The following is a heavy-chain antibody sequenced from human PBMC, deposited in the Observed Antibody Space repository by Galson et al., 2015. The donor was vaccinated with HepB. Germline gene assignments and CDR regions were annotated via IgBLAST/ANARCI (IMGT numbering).Heavy chain of an antibody. CDR1: GYSFTSYW. V-gene: IGHV5-10-1*01. CDR2: IDPSDSYT. Sequence: QSGAEVKKPGESLRISCKGSGYSFTSYWISWVRQMPGKGLEWMGRIDPSDSYTNYSPSFQGHVTISADKSISTAYLQWSSLKASDTAMYYCARQITMVRGVIHYYMDVWGKGTTVTVSS. CDR3: ARQITMVRGVIHYYMDV. J-gene: IGHJ6*03. D-gene: IGHD3-10*01.